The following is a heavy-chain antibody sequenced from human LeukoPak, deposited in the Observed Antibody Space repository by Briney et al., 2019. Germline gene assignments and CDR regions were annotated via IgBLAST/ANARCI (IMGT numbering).Heavy chain of an antibody. J-gene: IGHJ4*02. V-gene: IGHV3-30-3*01. CDR3: ARDRNSWSHFDY. Sequence: GGSLRLSCAASGFTFSSYAMHWVRQAPGKGLEWVAVISYDGSNKYYADSVKGRFTISRDNSKNTLYLQMNSLRAEDTAVYYCARDRNSWSHFDYWGQGTLITVSS. CDR2: ISYDGSNK. D-gene: IGHD1-14*01. CDR1: GFTFSSYA.